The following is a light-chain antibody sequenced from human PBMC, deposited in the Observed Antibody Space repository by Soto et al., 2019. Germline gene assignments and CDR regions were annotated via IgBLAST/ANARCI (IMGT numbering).Light chain of an antibody. Sequence: QSALTQPASVSGSPGQSITISCTGTSSDIGTYNYVSWYQQHPGKVPKLMIYEVSNRPSGVSNRFPGSKSGNTASLAISGLQAEDEADYYCSSYTTSSTQVFGGGTKLTVL. J-gene: IGLJ3*02. CDR2: EVS. CDR1: SSDIGTYNY. V-gene: IGLV2-14*01. CDR3: SSYTTSSTQV.